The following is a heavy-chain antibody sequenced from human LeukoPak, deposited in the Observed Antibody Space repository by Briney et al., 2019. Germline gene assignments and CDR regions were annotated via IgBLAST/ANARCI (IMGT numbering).Heavy chain of an antibody. CDR1: GDTIDTRHFY. J-gene: IGHJ1*01. CDR3: AKGGDAYKVGNY. D-gene: IGHD5-24*01. V-gene: IGHV4-39*07. CDR2: IYYNLST. Sequence: KSSETLSLTCIVSGDTIDTRHFYWTWIRQPPGKGLEWIGSIYYNLSTSYNPSLLSRGTISVDTSKNQFSLRLTSVTAADTAMYYCAKGGDAYKVGNYWGPGTMVTVSS.